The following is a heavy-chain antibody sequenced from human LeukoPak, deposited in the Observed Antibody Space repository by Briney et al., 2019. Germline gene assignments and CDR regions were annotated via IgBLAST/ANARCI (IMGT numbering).Heavy chain of an antibody. J-gene: IGHJ3*02. Sequence: SETLSLTCTVSGGSISSSSYYWGWIRQPPGKGLEWIGSIYYSGSTYYNPSLKSRVTISVDTSKNQFSLKLSCVTAADTAVYYCAGGYSGYDAFDIWGQGTMVTVSS. CDR2: IYYSGST. D-gene: IGHD5-12*01. CDR1: GGSISSSSYY. V-gene: IGHV4-39*01. CDR3: AGGYSGYDAFDI.